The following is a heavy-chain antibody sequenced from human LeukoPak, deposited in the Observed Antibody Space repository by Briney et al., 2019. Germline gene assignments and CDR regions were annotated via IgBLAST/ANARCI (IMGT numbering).Heavy chain of an antibody. CDR1: GGSISSYY. CDR3: ARVSLRNYFDY. J-gene: IGHJ4*02. D-gene: IGHD3-22*01. V-gene: IGHV4-4*07. Sequence: SETLSLTCTVSGGSISSYYWGWIRQPAGKGLEWIGRIYTSGSTNYNPSLKSRVTISVDKSKNQFSLKLSSVTAADTAVYYCARVSLRNYFDYWGQGTLVTVSS. CDR2: IYTSGST.